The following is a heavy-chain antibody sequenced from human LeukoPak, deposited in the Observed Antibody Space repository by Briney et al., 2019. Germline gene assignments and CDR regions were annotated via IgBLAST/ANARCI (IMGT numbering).Heavy chain of an antibody. J-gene: IGHJ6*03. CDR1: GGSISSHY. D-gene: IGHD6-13*01. Sequence: SETLSLTRTVSGGSISSHYWSWIRQPPGKGLEWIGYIYYSGSTNYNPSLKSRVTISVDTSKNQFSLKLSSVTAADTAVYYCARVGVIAAAGTGFLYYYYYYMDVWGKGTTVTVSS. V-gene: IGHV4-59*11. CDR2: IYYSGST. CDR3: ARVGVIAAAGTGFLYYYYYYMDV.